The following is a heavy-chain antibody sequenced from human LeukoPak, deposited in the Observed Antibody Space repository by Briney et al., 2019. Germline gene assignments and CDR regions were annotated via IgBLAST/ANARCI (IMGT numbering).Heavy chain of an antibody. CDR2: IYYSGST. CDR1: GGSISSGDYY. Sequence: SQTLSLTCTVSGGSISSGDYYWSWIRQHPGKGLEWIGYIYYSGSTYYNPSLKSRVTISVDTSKNQFSLKLSSVTAADTAVYYCARVLREVGTYYYDSSGSSFDYWGQGTLVTVSS. V-gene: IGHV4-31*03. J-gene: IGHJ4*02. CDR3: ARVLREVGTYYYDSSGSSFDY. D-gene: IGHD3-22*01.